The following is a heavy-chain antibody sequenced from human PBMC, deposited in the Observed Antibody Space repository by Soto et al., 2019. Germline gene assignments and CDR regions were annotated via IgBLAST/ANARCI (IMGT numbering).Heavy chain of an antibody. Sequence: EVQLVESGGGLVQPGGSLRLSCAASGLTFSSYWMHWVRQAPGKGLVWVSRINTDGSSTTYADSVKGRFTISRDNTQNTLYQQMNSLRVEDTAVYYCARASGSNIHFDYWGQGTLVTVSS. CDR2: INTDGSST. V-gene: IGHV3-74*01. CDR3: ARASGSNIHFDY. D-gene: IGHD1-26*01. J-gene: IGHJ4*02. CDR1: GLTFSSYW.